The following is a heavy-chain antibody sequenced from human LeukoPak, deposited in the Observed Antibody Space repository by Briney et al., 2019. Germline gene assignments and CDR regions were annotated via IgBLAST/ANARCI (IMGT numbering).Heavy chain of an antibody. Sequence: GGSLRLSCAASGFTFSSYEMNWVRQAPGEGLVWVLYISSSGSTIYYADSVKGRFTISRDNAKNSLYLQMNSLRAEDTAVYYCARDPYSGSYYFDYWGQGTLVTVSS. CDR2: ISSSGSTI. J-gene: IGHJ4*02. V-gene: IGHV3-48*03. CDR3: ARDPYSGSYYFDY. D-gene: IGHD1-26*01. CDR1: GFTFSSYE.